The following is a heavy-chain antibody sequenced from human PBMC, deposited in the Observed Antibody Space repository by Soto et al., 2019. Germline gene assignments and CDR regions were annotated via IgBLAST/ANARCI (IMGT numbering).Heavy chain of an antibody. CDR1: RYNFTSYW. V-gene: IGHV5-51*01. CDR2: IYTGDSDT. CDR3: ARREVVYDSSGSFDY. D-gene: IGHD3-22*01. Sequence: PGQSLTVSCKGSRYNFTSYWIGCVRQMPGKGLEWMGIIYTGDSDTRYSPSFQGQVTISADKSISTAYLQWSSLKASDTAMYYCARREVVYDSSGSFDYWGQGTLVTVSS. J-gene: IGHJ4*02.